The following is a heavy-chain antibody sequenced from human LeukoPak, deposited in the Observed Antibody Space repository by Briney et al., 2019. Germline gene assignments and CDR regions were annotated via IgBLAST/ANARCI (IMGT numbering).Heavy chain of an antibody. Sequence: GGSLRLSCAASGFTFDDYAMHWVRQAPGKGLEWVSLISGDGGSTYYADSVKGRFTISRDNSKNSLYLQMNSLRTEDTALYYCAKDGYYYGSGAGYYWGQGTLVTVSP. CDR3: AKDGYYYGSGAGYY. J-gene: IGHJ4*02. CDR2: ISGDGGST. D-gene: IGHD3-10*01. V-gene: IGHV3-43*02. CDR1: GFTFDDYA.